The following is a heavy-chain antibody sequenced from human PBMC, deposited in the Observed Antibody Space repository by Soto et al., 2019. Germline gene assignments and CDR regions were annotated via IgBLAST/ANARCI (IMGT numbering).Heavy chain of an antibody. J-gene: IGHJ5*02. CDR2: INDGGST. V-gene: IGHV4-34*01. CDR3: ARRGNLEWLFP. CDR1: GGSFSGYH. Sequence: QVQLQQWGAGLLKPSETLSLTCAVYGGSFSGYHWSWIRQSPGKGLEWIGEINDGGSTNYNPSLKSRVTISVDTSKTQFSLNLSSVTAADTAVYYCARRGNLEWLFPWGQGTLVTVSS. D-gene: IGHD3-3*01.